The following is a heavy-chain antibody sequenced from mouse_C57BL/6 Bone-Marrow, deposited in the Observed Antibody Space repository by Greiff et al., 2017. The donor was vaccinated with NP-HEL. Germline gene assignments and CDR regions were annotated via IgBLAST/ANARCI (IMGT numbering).Heavy chain of an antibody. J-gene: IGHJ2*01. Sequence: EVKLQESGGGLVKPGGSLKLSCAASGFTFSSYAMSWVRQTPEKRLEWVATISDGGSYTYYPDNVKGRFTISRDNAKNNLYLQMSHLKSEDTAMYYCARPHYGSSFYYFDYWGQGTTLTVSS. CDR2: ISDGGSYT. V-gene: IGHV5-4*03. CDR1: GFTFSSYA. CDR3: ARPHYGSSFYYFDY. D-gene: IGHD1-1*01.